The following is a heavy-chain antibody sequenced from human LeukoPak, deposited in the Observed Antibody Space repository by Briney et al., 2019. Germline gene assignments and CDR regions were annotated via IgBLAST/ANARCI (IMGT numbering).Heavy chain of an antibody. J-gene: IGHJ4*02. CDR3: AKLNGPYGCSSRRYFDY. CDR1: GFTFSNCA. D-gene: IGHD6-6*01. Sequence: GGSLRPSCAASGFTFSNCAVSWVRQAPGKGLEWVSTISVVGGTTFYADSVKGRFTISRDNSKNTLFLQMNSLRAEDTAVYFCAKLNGPYGCSSRRYFDYWGQGTLVTASS. V-gene: IGHV3-23*01. CDR2: ISVVGGTT.